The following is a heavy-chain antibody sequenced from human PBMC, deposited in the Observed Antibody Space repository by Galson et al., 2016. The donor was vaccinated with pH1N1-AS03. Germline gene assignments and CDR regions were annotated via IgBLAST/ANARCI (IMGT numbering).Heavy chain of an antibody. D-gene: IGHD5-12*01. Sequence: ETLSLTCTVSGGSINNHYCSWIRQPPGKGLEWIGYIYFLGDTKYNPSLKSRVTMSVDRSKNQLSLRLKSVTAEDTAVYYCARAALGSGYDYDSWGQGALVTVSS. CDR2: IYFLGDT. CDR3: ARAALGSGYDYDS. J-gene: IGHJ5*01. V-gene: IGHV4-59*11. CDR1: GGSINNHY.